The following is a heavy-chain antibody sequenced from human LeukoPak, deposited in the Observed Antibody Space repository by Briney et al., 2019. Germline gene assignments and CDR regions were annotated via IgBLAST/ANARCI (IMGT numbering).Heavy chain of an antibody. Sequence: GESLKISCQASGFNFPSFWISWVRQMPGKGLEWMGRIDPNDSDTNYSPSFQGHVSISTDKSITTAYLQWDSLKASDTAIYYCARHCDYGPGTLWGQGTLVTVSS. V-gene: IGHV5-10-1*01. J-gene: IGHJ1*01. CDR1: GFNFPSFW. CDR3: ARHCDYGPGTL. D-gene: IGHD3-10*01. CDR2: IDPNDSDT.